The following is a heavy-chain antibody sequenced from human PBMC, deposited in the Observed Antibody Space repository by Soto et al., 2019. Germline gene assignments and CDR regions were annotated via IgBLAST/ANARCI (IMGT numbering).Heavy chain of an antibody. Sequence: QVQLQESGPGLVKPSQTLSLTCTVSGGSISSGGFYWSWIRQHPGKGLEWIGYIYYSRSTYYNPXHKSRVTISVXXSXNQXSLKLSSVTAADTAVYYCARGTYYYDGSGSWCFDPWGQGTPVTVSS. D-gene: IGHD3-22*01. CDR1: GGSISSGGFY. J-gene: IGHJ5*02. V-gene: IGHV4-31*03. CDR3: ARGTYYYDGSGSWCFDP. CDR2: IYYSRST.